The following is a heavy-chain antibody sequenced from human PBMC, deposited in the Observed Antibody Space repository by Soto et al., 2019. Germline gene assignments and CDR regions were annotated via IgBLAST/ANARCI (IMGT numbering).Heavy chain of an antibody. Sequence: PGGSLRLSCAASGFTFRNHAMTWARQAPGKELEWVSAISASGTGTYYAASVKGRFTIFRDNSRATVYLQMNNLRAEDTATYYCGKGLRTYCSGTFDFWGQGTLVTVSP. J-gene: IGHJ4*01. CDR1: GFTFRNHA. V-gene: IGHV3-23*01. CDR2: ISASGTGT. D-gene: IGHD3-10*01. CDR3: GKGLRTYCSGTFDF.